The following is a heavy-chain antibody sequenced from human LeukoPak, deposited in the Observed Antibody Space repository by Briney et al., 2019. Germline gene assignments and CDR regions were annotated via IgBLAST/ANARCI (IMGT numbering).Heavy chain of an antibody. D-gene: IGHD3-22*01. CDR3: ARDVRVVYYDRSPDY. Sequence: GGSLRLSCAPSGFTFNRYGMHWVRQAPGKGLEWVAYIGHDGSNKYYADSVKGRFTISRDSSKNTLYLQMNSLRAEDTAVYYCARDVRVVYYDRSPDYWGQGTLVTVSS. CDR1: GFTFNRYG. J-gene: IGHJ4*02. CDR2: IGHDGSNK. V-gene: IGHV3-30*02.